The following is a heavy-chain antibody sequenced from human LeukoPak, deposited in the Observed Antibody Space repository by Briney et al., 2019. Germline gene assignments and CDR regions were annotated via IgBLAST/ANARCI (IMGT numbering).Heavy chain of an antibody. V-gene: IGHV3-53*01. D-gene: IGHD2-15*01. CDR2: SYSGGST. Sequence: SGGSLRLSCAASGFTFSSYSMNWVRRAPGKGLEGGSGSYSGGSTYYDDSVKGRFTILSDNSKNTLYLQMNSLRAEETAVYYCAREGYCSGGSCEYWGQGTLVTVSS. CDR1: GFTFSSYS. J-gene: IGHJ4*02. CDR3: AREGYCSGGSCEY.